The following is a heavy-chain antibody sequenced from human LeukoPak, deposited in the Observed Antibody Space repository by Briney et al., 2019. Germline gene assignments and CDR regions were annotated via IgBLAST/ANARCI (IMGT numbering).Heavy chain of an antibody. Sequence: GGSLRLSCAASGFTFETYWMHWVRQAPGKGLEWVSCINGYGSITNYADSVKGRFTISRDNAKNTLYLQMNSLRAEDTAVYYCAKGVYYFDYWGQGTLVTVSS. V-gene: IGHV3-74*01. CDR1: GFTFETYW. CDR3: AKGVYYFDY. CDR2: INGYGSIT. J-gene: IGHJ4*02.